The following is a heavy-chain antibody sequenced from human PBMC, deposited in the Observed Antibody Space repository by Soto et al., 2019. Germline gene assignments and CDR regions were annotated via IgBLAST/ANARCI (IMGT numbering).Heavy chain of an antibody. D-gene: IGHD4-17*01. J-gene: IGHJ4*02. Sequence: QVQLVQSEGEVKQPGASVKVSCKASGYTFTTYGVCWVRQVPGRGLEWVGYISPNSGYTVYAQNCQGRVSMSTETSNSTVYMELRSLRSDDTAVYYCVREMWTHYGPQNFFDYWGQGALVTVSS. CDR1: GYTFTTYG. V-gene: IGHV1-18*01. CDR2: ISPNSGYT. CDR3: VREMWTHYGPQNFFDY.